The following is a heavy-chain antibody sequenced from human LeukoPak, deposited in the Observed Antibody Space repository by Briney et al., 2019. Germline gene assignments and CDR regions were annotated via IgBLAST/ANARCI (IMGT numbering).Heavy chain of an antibody. V-gene: IGHV3-23*01. CDR1: GFTFSSYA. CDR3: AREDIVVVVAATGGWYFDL. J-gene: IGHJ2*01. Sequence: GGSLRLSCAASGFTFSSYAMSWVRQAPGKGLEWVSAISGSGGSTYYADSVKGRFTISRDNSKNTLYLQMNSLRAEDTAVYYCAREDIVVVVAATGGWYFDLWGRGTLVTVSS. D-gene: IGHD2-15*01. CDR2: ISGSGGST.